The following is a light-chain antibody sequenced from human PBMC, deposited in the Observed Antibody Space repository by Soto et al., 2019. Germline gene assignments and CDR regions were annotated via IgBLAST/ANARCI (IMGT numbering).Light chain of an antibody. V-gene: IGLV2-14*01. CDR1: SSDITGYNY. Sequence: QSALTQPASVSGSPGQSITISCTGISSDITGYNYVSWYQQHPGKAPKLMIYEVSNRPSGISNRFSGSKSGSTASLTISGLQAEDEADYYCSSYTSGDSYVFGTGTKLTVL. J-gene: IGLJ1*01. CDR2: EVS. CDR3: SSYTSGDSYV.